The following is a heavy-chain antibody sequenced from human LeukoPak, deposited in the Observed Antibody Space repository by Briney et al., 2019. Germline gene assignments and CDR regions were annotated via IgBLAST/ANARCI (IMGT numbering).Heavy chain of an antibody. V-gene: IGHV3-23*01. J-gene: IGHJ4*02. Sequence: GGSLRLFCAASGFTFSSYGMSWVRQAPGKGLEWVSAISGSGGSTYYADSVKGRFTISRDNSKNTLYLQMNSLRAEDTAVYYCANDLSGYYDSSGYSDWGQGTLVTVSS. CDR3: ANDLSGYYDSSGYSD. D-gene: IGHD3-22*01. CDR2: ISGSGGST. CDR1: GFTFSSYG.